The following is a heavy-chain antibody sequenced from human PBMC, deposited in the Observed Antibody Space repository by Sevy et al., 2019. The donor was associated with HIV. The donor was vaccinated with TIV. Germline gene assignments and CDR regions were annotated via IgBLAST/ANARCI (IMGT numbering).Heavy chain of an antibody. CDR1: GFAFSDYA. CDR3: TRSVTTIY. J-gene: IGHJ4*02. Sequence: GGSLRLSCTGSGFAFSDYALSWVRQAPGKGLEWVGFIRTKEYNGTTEYAASVKGRFFISRDDSKSVAYLDMNSLKTADTGLYYCTRSVTTIYWGRGTLVTVSS. CDR2: IRTKEYNGTT. D-gene: IGHD4-4*01. V-gene: IGHV3-49*04.